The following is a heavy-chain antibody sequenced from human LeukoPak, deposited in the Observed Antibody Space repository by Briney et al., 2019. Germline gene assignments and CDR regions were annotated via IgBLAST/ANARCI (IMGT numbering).Heavy chain of an antibody. CDR1: GFTFSNAW. CDR3: TTAPSSGWYNAFDI. V-gene: IGHV3-15*01. Sequence: GGSLRLSCAASGFTFSNAWMSWVRQAPGKGLEWVGRIKSKTDGGTTDYAAPVKGRFTISRDDSKNTLYLQMNSLKTEDTAVYYCTTAPSSGWYNAFDIWGQGTMATVSS. J-gene: IGHJ3*02. D-gene: IGHD6-19*01. CDR2: IKSKTDGGTT.